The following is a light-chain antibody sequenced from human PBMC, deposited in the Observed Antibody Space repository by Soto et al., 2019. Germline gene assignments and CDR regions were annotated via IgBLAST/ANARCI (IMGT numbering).Light chain of an antibody. CDR3: QQYNDWPLT. CDR1: QSVSNN. CDR2: GAF. V-gene: IGKV3-15*01. Sequence: ESVLTQSPGTLSLSPGERATLSCRASQSVSNNYLAWYQQKPGQAPSLLIYGAFTRATGIPARFSGTGSGTEFTLTISSLQSEDFALYYCQQYNDWPLTFGQGTKVDIK. J-gene: IGKJ1*01.